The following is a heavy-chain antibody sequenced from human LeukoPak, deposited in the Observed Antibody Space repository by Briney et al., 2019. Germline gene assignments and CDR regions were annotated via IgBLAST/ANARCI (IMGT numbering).Heavy chain of an antibody. J-gene: IGHJ4*02. Sequence: SQTLSLTCTVSGGSISSGDYYWSWIRQPPGKGLEWVGYIYYSGSTYHNPPLKSRVTISVDTSKNHFSLELCSVTAADTAVYYCARATLSYYHDSSGYYYDYWGQGTLVTVSS. V-gene: IGHV4-30-4*01. CDR3: ARATLSYYHDSSGYYYDY. CDR1: GGSISSGDYY. D-gene: IGHD3-22*01. CDR2: IYYSGST.